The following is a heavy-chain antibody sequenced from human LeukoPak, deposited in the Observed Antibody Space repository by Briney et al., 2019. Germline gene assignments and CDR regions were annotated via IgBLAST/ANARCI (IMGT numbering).Heavy chain of an antibody. CDR3: AKGNYDMLTGYYSAFN. CDR2: ISGTSDAT. J-gene: IGHJ4*02. CDR1: GFTFGAYA. Sequence: PGGSLRLSCAVSGFTFGAYAMSWVRQAPGTGLEWVSTISGTSDATYYVDSVKGRFTVSRDNSKQTLYLQMNSLRADDTAVYYCAKGNYDMLTGYYSAFNWGQGTLVTVSS. D-gene: IGHD3-9*01. V-gene: IGHV3-23*01.